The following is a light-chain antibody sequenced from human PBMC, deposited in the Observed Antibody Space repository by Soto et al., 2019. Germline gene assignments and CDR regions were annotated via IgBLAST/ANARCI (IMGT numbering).Light chain of an antibody. Sequence: QSALTQPRSVSGSPGQSVTISCTGTSSDVGDYNYVSWYQQHPGKAPKLLIYAVNMRPSGVPDRFSGSKSGNTASLTISGLQAEDEADYSCCSYAGGYTWVFGGGTQLTVL. V-gene: IGLV2-11*01. CDR3: CSYAGGYTWV. CDR1: SSDVGDYNY. CDR2: AVN. J-gene: IGLJ3*02.